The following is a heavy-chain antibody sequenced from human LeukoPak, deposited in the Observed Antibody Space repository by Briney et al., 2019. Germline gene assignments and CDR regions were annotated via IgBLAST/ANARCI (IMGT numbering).Heavy chain of an antibody. CDR1: GYSISNGYY. CDR2: VYHGGNT. D-gene: IGHD1-26*01. J-gene: IGHJ1*01. CDR3: ARSYSGSFLY. Sequence: SETLSLTCTVSGYSISNGYYWGWIWQPPGKGLEFIGSVYHGGNTYYKASLKSRVTISLDTSKNQFSLRLSSVTAADTAVYYCARSYSGSFLYWGQGSLVTVSS. V-gene: IGHV4-38-2*02.